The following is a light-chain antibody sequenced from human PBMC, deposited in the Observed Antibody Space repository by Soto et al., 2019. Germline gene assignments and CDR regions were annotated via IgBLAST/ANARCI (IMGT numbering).Light chain of an antibody. CDR3: QQYGSSPWT. Sequence: ILLKQSPGTVSSPPRARATRSCSTSQSVSSSYLAWYQQKPGQAPRLLIYGASSRATGIPDRFSGSGSGTDFTLTISRLEPEDFAVYYCQQYGSSPWTFGQGTKVDI. CDR2: GAS. J-gene: IGKJ1*01. V-gene: IGKV3-20*01. CDR1: QSVSSSY.